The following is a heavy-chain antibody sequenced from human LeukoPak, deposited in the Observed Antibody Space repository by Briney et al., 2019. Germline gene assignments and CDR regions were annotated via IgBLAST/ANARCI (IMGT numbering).Heavy chain of an antibody. Sequence: PGGSLRLSCAASGFTFDDYAMHWVRQAPGKGLEWVSGISWNSGSIGYADSVKGRFTISRDNAKNSLYLQMNSLRAEDTAVYYCARGLGPAIFGVVPNPYYFDYWGQGTLVTASS. J-gene: IGHJ4*02. D-gene: IGHD3-3*01. V-gene: IGHV3-9*01. CDR2: ISWNSGSI. CDR1: GFTFDDYA. CDR3: ARGLGPAIFGVVPNPYYFDY.